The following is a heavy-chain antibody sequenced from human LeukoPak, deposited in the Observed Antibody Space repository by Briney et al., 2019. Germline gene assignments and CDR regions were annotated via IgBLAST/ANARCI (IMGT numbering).Heavy chain of an antibody. CDR2: IIPILGIA. CDR1: GGTFSSYA. V-gene: IGHV1-69*04. J-gene: IGHJ4*02. D-gene: IGHD6-13*01. CDR3: ARDLSWHGGFGY. Sequence: SVKVSCKASGGTFSSYAISWVRQAPGQGLEWMGRIIPILGIANYAQKFQGRVTITADKSTSTAYMELSSLRSEDTAVYYCARDLSWHGGFGYWGQGTLVTVSS.